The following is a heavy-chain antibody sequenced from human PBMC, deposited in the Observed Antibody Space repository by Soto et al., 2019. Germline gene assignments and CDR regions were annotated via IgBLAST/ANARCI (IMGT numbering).Heavy chain of an antibody. CDR2: IYYSGST. CDR1: GGSISSYY. CDR3: AREVVGDSSGYYAFAWFDP. J-gene: IGHJ5*02. V-gene: IGHV4-59*01. D-gene: IGHD3-22*01. Sequence: SETLSLTCTVSGGSISSYYWSWIRQPPGKGLEWIGYIYYSGSTNYNPSLKSRVTISVDTSKNQFSLKLSSVTAADTAVYYCAREVVGDSSGYYAFAWFDPWGQGTLVTVS.